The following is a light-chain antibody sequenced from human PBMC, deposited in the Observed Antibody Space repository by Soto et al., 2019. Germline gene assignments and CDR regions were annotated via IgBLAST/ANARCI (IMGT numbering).Light chain of an antibody. J-gene: IGKJ1*01. Sequence: EIVLTQPPGTLSLSPGERATLSCRASQSVSSSYLAWYQQRPGQPPRLLIYGTSSRATGIPERFSGSGSGTDFTLTISRLDPEDFGMYYCQHHAGSPAFGQGTKVDI. V-gene: IGKV3-20*01. CDR3: QHHAGSPA. CDR2: GTS. CDR1: QSVSSSY.